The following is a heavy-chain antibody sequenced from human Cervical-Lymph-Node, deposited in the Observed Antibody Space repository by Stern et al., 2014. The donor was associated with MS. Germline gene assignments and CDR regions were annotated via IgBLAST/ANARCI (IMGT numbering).Heavy chain of an antibody. CDR2: IYYSGST. CDR3: AEGYSGSYFDY. J-gene: IGHJ4*02. V-gene: IGHV4-59*01. D-gene: IGHD1-26*01. CDR1: GGSISSYY. Sequence: QLQLQESGPGLVKPSETLSLTCTVSGGSISSYYWSWIRQPPGKGLEWIGYIYYSGSTNYNPSLKSRVTISVDTSKNQFSLKLSSVTAADTAVYYCAEGYSGSYFDYWGQGTLVTVSS.